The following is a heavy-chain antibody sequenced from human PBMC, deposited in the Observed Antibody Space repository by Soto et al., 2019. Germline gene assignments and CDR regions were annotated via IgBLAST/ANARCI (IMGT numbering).Heavy chain of an antibody. CDR2: IKEEGSEK. V-gene: IGHV3-7*01. J-gene: IGHJ4*02. Sequence: EVQLVESGGGFVQPGGSLRLSCAASGFTFSNYWMSWVRQAPGKGLEWVANIKEEGSEKHYLDSVKGRFTISKDNAKFSLYLQMNSLKAEDTALDYWARARGWTKKSARYFDYWGQGTLVTVSS. CDR1: GFTFSNYW. CDR3: ARARGWTKKSARYFDY. D-gene: IGHD2-15*01.